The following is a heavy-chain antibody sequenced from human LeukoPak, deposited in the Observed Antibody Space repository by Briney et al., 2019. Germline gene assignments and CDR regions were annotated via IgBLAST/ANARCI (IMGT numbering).Heavy chain of an antibody. J-gene: IGHJ6*02. Sequence: PGGSLRLSCAASGFTVSSNYMSWVRQAPGKGLEWVSIIYSGGSTYYADSVKGRFIISRDNSKNTLYLHMNSLRAEDTAFYYCARAGGSRYYYAMDVWGQGTTVTVSS. V-gene: IGHV3-53*05. CDR1: GFTVSSNY. CDR3: ARAGGSRYYYAMDV. CDR2: IYSGGST. D-gene: IGHD3-16*01.